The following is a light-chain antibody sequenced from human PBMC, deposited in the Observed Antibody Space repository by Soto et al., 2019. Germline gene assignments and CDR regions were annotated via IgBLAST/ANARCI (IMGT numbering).Light chain of an antibody. J-gene: IGLJ2*01. CDR2: GNS. CDR1: SSNIGAGYD. Sequence: QSVLTQPPSVSGAPGQRVTISCTGSSSNIGAGYDVHWYQQLPGTAPKLLIYGNSNRPSGVPDRFSGSKSGTSASLAITGLXXXXXXXXXCQSYDSSLSGSVVFGGGTKLTVL. V-gene: IGLV1-40*01. CDR3: QSYDSSLSGSVV.